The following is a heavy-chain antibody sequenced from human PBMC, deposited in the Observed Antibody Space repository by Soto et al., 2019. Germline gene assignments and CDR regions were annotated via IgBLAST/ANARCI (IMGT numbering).Heavy chain of an antibody. J-gene: IGHJ6*02. V-gene: IGHV1-8*01. CDR3: ARVGGQLFGDHGMDV. Sequence: QVQLVQSGAEVKKPGASVKVSCKASGYTFTTYEINWVRQVPGQGLEWMGWRSPSSGNTGYVDQFRGRVTMTSNTSMTTANMKLSSLSSEDTAVYYCARVGGQLFGDHGMDVWGQGTTVTVSS. CDR1: GYTFTTYE. D-gene: IGHD3-10*01. CDR2: RSPSSGNT.